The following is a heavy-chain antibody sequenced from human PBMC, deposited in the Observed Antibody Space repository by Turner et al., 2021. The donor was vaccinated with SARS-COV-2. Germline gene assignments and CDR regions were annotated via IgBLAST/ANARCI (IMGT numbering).Heavy chain of an antibody. Sequence: VALVDSGGGVVQPGRSRRPSCAASEFIFIDFSIHWVRQAPGKWLVCVSAISPAGKKAYYADSVNGRLTISRDNSKNTVYLQMNSLRAEDTAVYYCARRDDAFDIWGQGTMLTVSS. V-gene: IGHV3-30*04. CDR3: ARRDDAFDI. CDR2: ISPAGKKA. J-gene: IGHJ3*02. CDR1: EFIFIDFS.